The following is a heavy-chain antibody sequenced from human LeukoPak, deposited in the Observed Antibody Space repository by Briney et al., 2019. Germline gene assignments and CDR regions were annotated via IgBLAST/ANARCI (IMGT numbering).Heavy chain of an antibody. V-gene: IGHV1-2*06. J-gene: IGHJ4*02. CDR1: GYTFTGYY. CDR2: INPNSGGT. D-gene: IGHD6-6*01. Sequence: ASVKVSCKASGYTFTGYYMHWVRQAPGQGLEWMERINPNSGGTNYAQKFQGRVTMTRDTSISTAYMELSRLRSDDTAVYYCAREGRVKYSSSAGVNYWGQGTLVTVSS. CDR3: AREGRVKYSSSAGVNY.